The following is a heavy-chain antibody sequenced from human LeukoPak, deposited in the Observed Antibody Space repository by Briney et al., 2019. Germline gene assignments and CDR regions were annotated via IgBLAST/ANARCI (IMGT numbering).Heavy chain of an antibody. Sequence: SQTLSLTCAISGDSVSSTRATWNWLRQSPSRGLEWLGRTYYRSKWSNDYAVSVESRLTINPDTSKNHFSLRLNFVTPEDAAVYFCARAHDVIFDFWGQGTVVTVSS. CDR3: ARAHDVIFDF. D-gene: IGHD3-16*01. CDR1: GDSVSSTRAT. V-gene: IGHV6-1*01. CDR2: TYYRSKWSN. J-gene: IGHJ4*02.